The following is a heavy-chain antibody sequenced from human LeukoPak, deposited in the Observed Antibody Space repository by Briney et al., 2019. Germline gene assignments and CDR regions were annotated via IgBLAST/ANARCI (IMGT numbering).Heavy chain of an antibody. V-gene: IGHV1-2*02. J-gene: IGHJ3*02. D-gene: IGHD2-15*01. CDR1: GYTFTGYY. CDR3: ARDLSSEVAAFDI. CDR2: INPNSGGT. Sequence: VASVKVSCKASGYTFTGYYMHWVRQAPGQGLEWMGWINPNSGGTNYAQKFQGRVTMTRDTSISTAYMELSRLRSDDTAVYYCARDLSSEVAAFDIWGQGTMVTVSS.